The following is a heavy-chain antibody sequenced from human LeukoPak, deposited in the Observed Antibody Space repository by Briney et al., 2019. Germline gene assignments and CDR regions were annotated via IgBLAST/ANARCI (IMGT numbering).Heavy chain of an antibody. CDR2: INPSGGST. Sequence: GASVKVSCKASGGTFSSYAISWVRQAPGQGLEWMGIINPSGGSTSYAQKFQGRVTMTRDTSTSTVYMELSSLRSEDTAVYYCARDKAYEDSWGQGTLVTVSS. D-gene: IGHD3-16*01. V-gene: IGHV1-46*01. CDR3: ARDKAYEDS. J-gene: IGHJ5*01. CDR1: GGTFSSYA.